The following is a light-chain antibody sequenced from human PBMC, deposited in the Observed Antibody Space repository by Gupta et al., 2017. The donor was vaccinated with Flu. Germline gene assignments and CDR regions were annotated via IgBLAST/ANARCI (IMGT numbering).Light chain of an antibody. CDR3: SSFTSSTSVV. CDR2: NVN. V-gene: IGLV2-14*04. J-gene: IGLJ2*01. CDR1: SSDIGGYNY. Sequence: TSSDIGGYNYVSWYQRYPGKVPKLMVHNVNNRPSGVSNRFSGSKSGNTASLTISGLQAEDEAEYCCSSFTSSTSVVFGGGTKLTVL.